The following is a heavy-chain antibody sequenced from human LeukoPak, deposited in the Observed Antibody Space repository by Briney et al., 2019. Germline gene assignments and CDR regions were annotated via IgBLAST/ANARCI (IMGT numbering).Heavy chain of an antibody. CDR1: GGSISSYY. D-gene: IGHD3-22*01. CDR3: AREDNYYDSSGGFDY. J-gene: IGHJ4*02. Sequence: SETLSLTCTVSGGSISSYYWSWIQQPPGKGLEWIGYIYYSGSTNYNPSLKSRVTISVDTSKNQFSLKLSSVTAADTAIYYCAREDNYYDSSGGFDYWGQGTLVTVSS. V-gene: IGHV4-59*01. CDR2: IYYSGST.